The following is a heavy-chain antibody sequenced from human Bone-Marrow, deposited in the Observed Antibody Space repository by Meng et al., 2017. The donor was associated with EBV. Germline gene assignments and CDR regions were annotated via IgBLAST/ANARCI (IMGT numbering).Heavy chain of an antibody. V-gene: IGHV4-39*07. CDR1: CCPDLRSGYV. CDR3: ARAGLVGANWFDP. Sequence: EAVPGLVTRSGPQPRPWPVFCCPDLRSGYVGGATLQPPVKELDVIGSIYYSWHTSHNPSLKIRVTISVDTSKHQFSLKLSSVTAADTAVYYCARAGLVGANWFDPWGQGTLVTVSS. CDR2: IYYSWHT. J-gene: IGHJ5*02. D-gene: IGHD1-26*01.